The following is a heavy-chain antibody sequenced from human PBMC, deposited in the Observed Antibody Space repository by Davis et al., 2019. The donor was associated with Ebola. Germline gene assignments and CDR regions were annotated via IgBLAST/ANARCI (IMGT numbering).Heavy chain of an antibody. J-gene: IGHJ4*02. CDR2: IFPGDSDT. CDR1: GFTFTTHW. V-gene: IGHV5-51*01. CDR3: ARPSSGYEASFDY. D-gene: IGHD3-22*01. Sequence: GGSLRLSCETSGFTFTTHWIAWVRQMPGKGLEWMGMIFPGDSDTRYSPPLRGQVPISADKSNNVAYLQWNSLRASDTAIYYCARPSSGYEASFDYWGQGTLVTVSS.